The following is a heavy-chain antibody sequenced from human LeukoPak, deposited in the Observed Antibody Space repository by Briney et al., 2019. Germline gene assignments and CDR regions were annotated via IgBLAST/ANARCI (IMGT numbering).Heavy chain of an antibody. CDR2: IWYDGSNK. Sequence: GRSLRLSCAASGFTFSSYGMHWVRQAPGKGLEWVAVIWYDGSNKYYADSVKGRFTISRDNSKNTLYLQMNSLRAEDTAVYYCARRSPNYYFDYWGQGTPVTVSS. V-gene: IGHV3-33*01. CDR1: GFTFSSYG. J-gene: IGHJ4*02. CDR3: ARRSPNYYFDY.